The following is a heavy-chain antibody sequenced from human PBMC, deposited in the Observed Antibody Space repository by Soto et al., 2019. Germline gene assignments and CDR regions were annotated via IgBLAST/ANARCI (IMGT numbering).Heavy chain of an antibody. D-gene: IGHD3-3*01. J-gene: IGHJ3*02. CDR1: GYTFTSYG. V-gene: IGHV1-18*01. Sequence: QVQLVQSGAEVKKPGASVKVSCKASGYTFTSYGISWVRQAPGPGLEWMGWISAYNGNTNYAQKLQGRVTMTTDTPTSTAYMELRSLRSDDTAVYYCARDITIFGVVTAFDIWGQGTMVTVSS. CDR3: ARDITIFGVVTAFDI. CDR2: ISAYNGNT.